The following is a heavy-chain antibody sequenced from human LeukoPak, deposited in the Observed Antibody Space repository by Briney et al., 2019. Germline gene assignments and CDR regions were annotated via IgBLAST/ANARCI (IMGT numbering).Heavy chain of an antibody. Sequence: GGSLRLSCAPSGFTFSSYSMNWVRQAPGKGLEWVSSISSSSSYIYYADSVKGRFTISRDNAKNSLYLQMNSLRAEDTAVYYCARVFRLAGFDYWGQGTLVTVSS. V-gene: IGHV3-21*01. D-gene: IGHD3/OR15-3a*01. CDR2: ISSSSSYI. CDR1: GFTFSSYS. CDR3: ARVFRLAGFDY. J-gene: IGHJ4*02.